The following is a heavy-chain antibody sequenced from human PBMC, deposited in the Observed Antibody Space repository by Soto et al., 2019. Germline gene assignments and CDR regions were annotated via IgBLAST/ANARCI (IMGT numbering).Heavy chain of an antibody. J-gene: IGHJ6*03. D-gene: IGHD2-15*01. V-gene: IGHV1-8*01. CDR2: MNPNSGNT. CDR1: GYTFTSYD. CDR3: ARGPLLGYCSGGSCSYYDYYYLDV. Sequence: QVQLVQSGAEVKKPGASVKVSCKASGYTFTSYDINWVRQATGQGLEWMGWMNPNSGNTGYAQKFQGRVTLTRNTSISTAYMELSSLRSEDTAVYYCARGPLLGYCSGGSCSYYDYYYLDVWGKGTTVTVSS.